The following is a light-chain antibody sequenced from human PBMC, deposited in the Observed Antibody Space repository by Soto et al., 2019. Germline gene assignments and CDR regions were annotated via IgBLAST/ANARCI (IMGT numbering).Light chain of an antibody. J-gene: IGLJ2*01. CDR2: SNT. Sequence: QSVLTQPPSASGTPGQTIAISCSGGSSNIGSHTVNWYQQLPGTAPRLLIYSNTQRPSGVPDRFSGSKSGTSASLAITGLQSDSEGDYYCAAWDDSLNGVVFGGGTKRTVL. CDR1: SSNIGSHT. CDR3: AAWDDSLNGVV. V-gene: IGLV1-44*01.